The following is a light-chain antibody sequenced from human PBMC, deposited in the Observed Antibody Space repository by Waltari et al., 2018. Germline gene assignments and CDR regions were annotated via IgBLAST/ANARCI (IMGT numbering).Light chain of an antibody. CDR3: QQYTSFSLT. J-gene: IGKJ4*01. V-gene: IGKV1-5*03. CDR2: KAS. CDR1: QSISSW. Sequence: DIQMTQSPGSLSASIGDRVTFTCRASQSISSWLAWYQQKPGKAPKLLISKASTLESGIPSRFSGCGSGTEFTLTISSLQPDDFSTYYCQQYTSFSLTFGGGTTVEIK.